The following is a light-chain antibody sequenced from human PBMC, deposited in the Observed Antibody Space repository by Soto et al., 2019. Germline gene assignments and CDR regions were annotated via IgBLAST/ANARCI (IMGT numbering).Light chain of an antibody. V-gene: IGLV2-23*01. CDR1: SSDVGSNNL. J-gene: IGLJ1*01. CDR2: EGS. Sequence: SALSQTASECGSLGQSITVSCTRTSSDVGSNNLVSWYQQHPGKAPKFVIYEGSKRPSGVSNRFSGSKSGNTASLTISGLQAEDEADYYCCSYAGNYSPVFGTGTKVTVL. CDR3: CSYAGNYSPV.